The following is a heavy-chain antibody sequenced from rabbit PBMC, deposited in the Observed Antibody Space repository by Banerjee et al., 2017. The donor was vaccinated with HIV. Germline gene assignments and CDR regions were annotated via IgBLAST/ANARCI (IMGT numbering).Heavy chain of an antibody. CDR2: ISTGDGHT. J-gene: IGHJ4*01. Sequence: QGQPGGAGGDPGKPEGAPPPPPQAPGNDLLKYRLYWGPPAPREGLEWIACISTGDGHTYYASWAKGRFTISLDNVQNTVFLQMTSLTAADTATYFCARNYYTNGVNSYDYAFNLWGPGTLVTVS. CDR1: GNDLLKYR. CDR3: ARNYYTNGVNSYDYAFNL. D-gene: IGHD6-1*01. V-gene: IGHV1S47*01.